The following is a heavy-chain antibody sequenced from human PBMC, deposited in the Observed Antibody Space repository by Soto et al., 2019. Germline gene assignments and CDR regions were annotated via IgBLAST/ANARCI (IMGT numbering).Heavy chain of an antibody. D-gene: IGHD3-10*01. CDR1: GGSISSGDYY. CDR2: IYYSGST. Sequence: SETLSLTCTVSGGSISSGDYYWSCIRQPPGKGLEWIGYIYYSGSTYYNPSLKSRVTISVDTSKNQFSLKLSSVTAADTAVYYCARDRVPFVELYPRYYYYYRMDVWAQGTTVTVSS. V-gene: IGHV4-30-4*01. J-gene: IGHJ6*02. CDR3: ARDRVPFVELYPRYYYYYRMDV.